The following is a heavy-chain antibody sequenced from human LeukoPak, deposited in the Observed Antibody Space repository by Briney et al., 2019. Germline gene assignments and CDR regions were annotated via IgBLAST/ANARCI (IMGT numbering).Heavy chain of an antibody. CDR3: AKYMYGYYYYGMDV. CDR1: GFTFSSYA. J-gene: IGHJ6*02. V-gene: IGHV3-23*01. CDR2: ISGSGGST. Sequence: PGGSLRLSCAASGFTFSSYAMSWARQAPGKGLEWVSGISGSGGSTYYADSVKGRFTISRDNSENTLYLQMNSLRPEDTAVYYCAKYMYGYYYYGMDVWGQGTTVTVSS. D-gene: IGHD2-8*01.